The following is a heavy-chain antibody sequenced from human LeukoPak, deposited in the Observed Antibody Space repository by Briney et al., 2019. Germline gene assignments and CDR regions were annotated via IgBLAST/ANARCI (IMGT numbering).Heavy chain of an antibody. CDR1: GYPLSSYP. Sequence: GGSLRLSCAASGYPLSSYPMSWVRQAPGKGLEWVSAIRGSGDSTYYAGSVKGRFTISRDNSKTTLYLQMNSLRAEDTAIYYCAKGSHSGSYGAYYFDYWGQGTLVTVSS. CDR3: AKGSHSGSYGAYYFDY. V-gene: IGHV3-23*01. J-gene: IGHJ4*02. CDR2: IRGSGDST. D-gene: IGHD1-26*01.